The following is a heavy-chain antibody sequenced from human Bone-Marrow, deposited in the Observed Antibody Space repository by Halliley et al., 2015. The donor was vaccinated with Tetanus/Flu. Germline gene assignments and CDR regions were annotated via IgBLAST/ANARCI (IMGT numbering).Heavy chain of an antibody. V-gene: IGHV3-23*01. CDR2: IGARGDTT. CDR3: VKELLKSKALGPFDI. Sequence: IGARGDTTYYAEPGKGRFTISRDNTKNPVYRQMNGLKAGDTAEYYCVKELLKSKALGPFDIWGQGTKVTVSS. J-gene: IGHJ3*02. D-gene: IGHD3-3*02.